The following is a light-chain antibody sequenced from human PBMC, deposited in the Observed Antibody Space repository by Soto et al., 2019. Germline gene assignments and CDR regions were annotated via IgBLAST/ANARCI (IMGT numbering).Light chain of an antibody. Sequence: QSALTQPASVSGSPGQSITISCTGTSSDVGAYNYVSWYQQHPGKAPKLMIFEVSDRPSGFSNRFSGSKSGNTASLTISGLQAEDEADYYCSSYTSSNTLVFGGGTKLTVL. J-gene: IGLJ2*01. CDR1: SSDVGAYNY. CDR3: SSYTSSNTLV. V-gene: IGLV2-14*01. CDR2: EVS.